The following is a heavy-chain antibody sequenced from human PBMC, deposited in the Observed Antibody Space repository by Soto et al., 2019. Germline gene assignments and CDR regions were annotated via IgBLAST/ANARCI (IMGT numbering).Heavy chain of an antibody. Sequence: QIQLVQSGAEVKKPGSSVKVSCKASGGTFSSYAISWVRQAPGQGLEWMGGIIPIFGTANYAQKFQGRVTITADESTSTAYMELRSLRSEETAVYYCARTNTAMVTGWFDPWGQGTLVTVSS. CDR2: IIPIFGTA. D-gene: IGHD5-18*01. CDR3: ARTNTAMVTGWFDP. V-gene: IGHV1-69*12. J-gene: IGHJ5*02. CDR1: GGTFSSYA.